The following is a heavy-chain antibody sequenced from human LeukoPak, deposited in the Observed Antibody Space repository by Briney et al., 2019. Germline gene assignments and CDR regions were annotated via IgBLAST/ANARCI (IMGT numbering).Heavy chain of an antibody. D-gene: IGHD3-3*01. CDR1: GYTLTELS. CDR3: ATDGPPYYDFWSAFVAFSY. Sequence: ASVKVSCKVSGYTLTELSMHWVRQAPGKGLEWMGGFDPEDGETIYAQKFQGRVTMTEDTSTDTAYMELSSLRSEDTAVYYCATDGPPYYDFWSAFVAFSYWGQGTLVTVSS. V-gene: IGHV1-24*01. J-gene: IGHJ4*02. CDR2: FDPEDGET.